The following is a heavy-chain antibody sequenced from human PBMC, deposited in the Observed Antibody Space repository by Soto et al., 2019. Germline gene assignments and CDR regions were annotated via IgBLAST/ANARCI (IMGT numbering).Heavy chain of an antibody. V-gene: IGHV2-5*02. CDR1: GFSLSTSGVG. CDR3: AHSSYDFWSGYYRGWFDP. D-gene: IGHD3-3*01. CDR2: IYWDDDK. J-gene: IGHJ5*02. Sequence: QITLKESGPTLVKPTQTLTLTCTFSGFSLSTSGVGVGWIRQPPGKALEWLALIYWDDDKRYSPSLKSRLTITQDTSKNQVVLTMTNMDPVDTATYYCAHSSYDFWSGYYRGWFDPWGQGTLVTVSS.